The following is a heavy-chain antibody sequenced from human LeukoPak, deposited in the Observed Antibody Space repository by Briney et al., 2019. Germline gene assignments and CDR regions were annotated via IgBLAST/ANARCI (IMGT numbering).Heavy chain of an antibody. V-gene: IGHV3-74*01. J-gene: IGHJ3*01. CDR1: GFTFNNYW. CDR3: AKEIDGFDV. Sequence: PGGSLRLSCAVSGFTFNNYWMPWVRQAPGMGLVWVSSIRFDGGDTAYADSAKGRFTISRDNAKNTMFLQMNNLRAEDTAVYYCAKEIDGFDVWGQGTLVTVSS. CDR2: IRFDGGDT.